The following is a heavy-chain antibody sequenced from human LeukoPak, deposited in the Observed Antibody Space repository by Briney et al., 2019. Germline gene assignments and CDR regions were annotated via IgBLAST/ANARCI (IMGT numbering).Heavy chain of an antibody. CDR1: GGSISSYY. CDR2: IYYSGST. J-gene: IGHJ5*01. D-gene: IGHD3-10*01. Sequence: SETLSLTCTGSGGSISSYYWSWIRQPPGKGLEWIGYIYYSGSTNYNPSLKSRVTISVDTSKNQISLKLASVTAADTAIYYRARDRLLWFGELDSWGQGTLVIVSS. V-gene: IGHV4-59*12. CDR3: ARDRLLWFGELDS.